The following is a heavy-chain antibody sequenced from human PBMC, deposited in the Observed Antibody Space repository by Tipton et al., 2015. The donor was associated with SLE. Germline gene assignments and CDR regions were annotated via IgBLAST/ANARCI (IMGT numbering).Heavy chain of an antibody. CDR3: ARLGTEWAYVDV. CDR1: GFTFSTYA. D-gene: IGHD1-14*01. CDR2: IYDSENT. Sequence: LRLSCAASGFTFSTYAMNWIRQAPGKGLEWIGYIYDSENTNYNPSLKSRVTISSDTPKNQFSLKLSSVTAADTAVYYCARLGTEWAYVDVWGKGTTVTVPS. V-gene: IGHV4-59*01. J-gene: IGHJ6*04.